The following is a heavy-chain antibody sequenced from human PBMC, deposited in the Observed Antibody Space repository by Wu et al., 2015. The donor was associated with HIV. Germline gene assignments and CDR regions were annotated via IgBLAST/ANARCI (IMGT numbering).Heavy chain of an antibody. Sequence: QVQLVQSGAEVKKPGSSVKVSCKASGGTFSSYAISWVRQAPGQGLEWMGGIIPIFGTANYAQKFQGRVTITTDESTSTAYMELSSLRSEDTAVYYCARALSADSSSWMYYGMDVWGQGDHGHRLL. CDR2: IIPIFGTA. D-gene: IGHD6-13*01. CDR3: ARALSADSSSWMYYGMDV. CDR1: GGTFSSYA. V-gene: IGHV1-69*05. J-gene: IGHJ6*02.